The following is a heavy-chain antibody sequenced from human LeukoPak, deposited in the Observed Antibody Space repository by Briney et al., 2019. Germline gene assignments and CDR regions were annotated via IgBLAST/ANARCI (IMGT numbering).Heavy chain of an antibody. CDR1: GGSISGYF. Sequence: SETLSLTCTVSGGSISGYFWNWIRQPAGKGLEWNGRIYTSGSTTYNPSLKSRVTMSVDTAKNQLSLKLSSVTAADTAVYYCARVMVVATTLAWLDPWGQGTLVTVSS. D-gene: IGHD2-15*01. V-gene: IGHV4-4*07. J-gene: IGHJ5*02. CDR2: IYTSGST. CDR3: ARVMVVATTLAWLDP.